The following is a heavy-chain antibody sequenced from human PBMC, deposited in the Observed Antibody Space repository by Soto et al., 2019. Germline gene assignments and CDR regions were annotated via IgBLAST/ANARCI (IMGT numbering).Heavy chain of an antibody. D-gene: IGHD6-6*01. CDR3: ARVGGVAARTFDY. Sequence: SETLSLTCTVSGGSINDFYWSWIRQPPGKGLEWIGYIYYSGSTDYNPSLKGRVTISVDTSKNQFSLKLRSVTAADTAVYYCARVGGVAARTFDYWGQGTLVTSPQ. V-gene: IGHV4-59*01. CDR1: GGSINDFY. CDR2: IYYSGST. J-gene: IGHJ4*02.